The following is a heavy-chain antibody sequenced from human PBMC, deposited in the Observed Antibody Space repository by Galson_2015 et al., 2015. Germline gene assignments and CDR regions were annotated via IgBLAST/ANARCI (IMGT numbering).Heavy chain of an antibody. CDR1: GYTFTDLG. CDR2: IAPYNGDR. J-gene: IGHJ6*02. CDR3: ARGGTRHQYGLGV. D-gene: IGHD2-2*01. V-gene: IGHV1-18*01. Sequence: SVKVSCKASGYTFTDLGITWVRQAPGQGLEWMGWIAPYNGDRKYAQNLLDRFTMTTDTSTTTAYMELTNLRSDDTAVYYCARGGTRHQYGLGVWGQGTTVTVSS.